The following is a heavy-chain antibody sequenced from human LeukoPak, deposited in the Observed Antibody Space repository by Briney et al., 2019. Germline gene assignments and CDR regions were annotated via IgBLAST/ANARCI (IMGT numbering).Heavy chain of an antibody. Sequence: PSETLSLTCSVSGSSITSGHYWGWIRQPPGKGLEWIASIYHSGGRFETGSTHYSPSLKSRVTISVDTSKNQLFLMMTSVTAADTAVYFCARNSSGSSFDRWGQGTLVSVSS. D-gene: IGHD6-19*01. J-gene: IGHJ4*02. V-gene: IGHV4-38-2*02. CDR3: ARNSSGSSFDR. CDR2: IYHSGGRFETGST. CDR1: GSSITSGHY.